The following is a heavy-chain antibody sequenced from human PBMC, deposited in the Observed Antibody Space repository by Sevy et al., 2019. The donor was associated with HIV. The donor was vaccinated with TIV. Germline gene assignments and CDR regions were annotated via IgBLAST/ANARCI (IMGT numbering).Heavy chain of an antibody. J-gene: IGHJ4*02. V-gene: IGHV4-39*02. CDR2: NFYSAST. Sequence: SETLSLTCTVSGGSISSSSYYWGWIRQPPGKGLEWIGSNFYSASTYYNPSLKSRVTISVDTSKNQLSLKLSSVTAADTAVYCCAREDAVVAATLFDYWGQGTLVTVSS. CDR3: AREDAVVAATLFDY. CDR1: GGSISSSSYY. D-gene: IGHD2-15*01.